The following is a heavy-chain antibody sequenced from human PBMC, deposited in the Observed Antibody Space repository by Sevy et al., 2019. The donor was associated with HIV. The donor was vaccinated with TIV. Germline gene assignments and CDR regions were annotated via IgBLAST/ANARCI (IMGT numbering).Heavy chain of an antibody. CDR3: ARVRGGYSGFGGFDY. J-gene: IGHJ4*02. Sequence: SETLSLTCTVSGGSVSSGSYYWSWIRQPPGKGLEWIGYIYYSGSTNHNPSLKRRVTISVDTSKNQFSLKLNSVTAAXXAVYYCARVRGGYSGFGGFDYWGQGTLVTVSS. CDR2: IYYSGST. CDR1: GGSVSSGSYY. D-gene: IGHD5-12*01. V-gene: IGHV4-61*01.